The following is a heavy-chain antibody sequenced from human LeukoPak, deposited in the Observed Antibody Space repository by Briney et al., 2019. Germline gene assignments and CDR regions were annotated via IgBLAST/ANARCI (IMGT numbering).Heavy chain of an antibody. CDR2: ISYDGSNK. CDR3: AREKMYYDFWSGSKSTYFDY. J-gene: IGHJ4*02. Sequence: GGSLRLSCAASGFTFSSYAMHWVRQAPGKGLEWVAVISYDGSNKYYADSVKGRFTISRDNSENTLYLQMNSLRAEDTAVYYCAREKMYYDFWSGSKSTYFDYWGQGTLVTVSS. CDR1: GFTFSSYA. D-gene: IGHD3-3*01. V-gene: IGHV3-30*04.